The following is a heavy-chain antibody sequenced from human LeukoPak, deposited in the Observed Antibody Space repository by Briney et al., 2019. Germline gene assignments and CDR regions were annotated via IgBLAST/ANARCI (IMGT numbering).Heavy chain of an antibody. D-gene: IGHD2-2*01. CDR2: ISSSGSTI. J-gene: IGHJ4*02. CDR3: ARGGEYQLPSDTDY. CDR1: GFTFSSYE. V-gene: IGHV3-48*03. Sequence: GRSLRLSCAASGFTFSSYEMNWVRQAPSKGLEWVSYISSSGSTIYYADSVKGRFTISRDNSKNTLYLQMNSLRAEDTAVYYCARGGEYQLPSDTDYWGQGTLVTVSS.